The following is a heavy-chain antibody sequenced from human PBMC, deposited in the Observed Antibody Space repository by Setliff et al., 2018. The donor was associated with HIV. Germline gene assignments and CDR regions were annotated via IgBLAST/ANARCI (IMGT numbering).Heavy chain of an antibody. CDR3: VRASPPFHI. Sequence: GGSLRLSCAVSGLILSDQFIDWVRQGPGKGLEWVGRTRSRAYSYTTQYAGSVKDRFTISRDYSENAVFLQMNSLKTEYTAMYFCVRASPPFHIWGQGTMVTVSS. V-gene: IGHV3-72*01. CDR1: GLILSDQF. J-gene: IGHJ3*02. CDR2: TRSRAYSYTT.